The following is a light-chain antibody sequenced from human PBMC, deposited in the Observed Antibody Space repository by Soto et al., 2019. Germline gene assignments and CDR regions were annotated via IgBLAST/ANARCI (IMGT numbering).Light chain of an antibody. J-gene: IGKJ1*01. Sequence: EIVLTQSPGTLSLSPGERATLSCRASQSVSSSYLAWYQQKPGQAPRLLIYGASSRATGIPDRFSGSGSGTAFTLTISRLEAEDFAVYYCQQYGSSRTFGQGTKVEIK. CDR3: QQYGSSRT. CDR1: QSVSSSY. CDR2: GAS. V-gene: IGKV3-20*01.